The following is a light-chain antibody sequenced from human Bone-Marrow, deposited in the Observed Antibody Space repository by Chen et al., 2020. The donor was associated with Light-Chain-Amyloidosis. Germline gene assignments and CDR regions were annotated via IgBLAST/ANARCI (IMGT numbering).Light chain of an antibody. Sequence: SYVLTQPSSVSVAPGPTATIACGGNNIGSTSVHWYQQTPGQAPLLVDYDDSDRPSGSPERLAGANSGNTATLTISRVEAGDEADYYCQVWDRSSDRPGFGGGTKLTVL. CDR1: NIGSTS. CDR3: QVWDRSSDRPG. V-gene: IGLV3-21*02. J-gene: IGLJ3*02. CDR2: DDS.